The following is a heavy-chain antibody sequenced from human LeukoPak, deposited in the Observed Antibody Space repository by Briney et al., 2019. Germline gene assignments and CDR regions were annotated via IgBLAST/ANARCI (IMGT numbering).Heavy chain of an antibody. CDR2: IYHSGST. CDR3: ARGLLWFGTNWYFDR. V-gene: IGHV4-4*02. Sequence: PSETLSLTCAVSGGSISSNDWWSWVRQPPGKGLEWIGEIYHSGSTNYNPSLKSRVTISVDKSKNQFSLNLSSVTAADTAVYYCARGLLWFGTNWYFDRWGRGTLVTVSS. D-gene: IGHD3-10*01. J-gene: IGHJ2*01. CDR1: GGSISSNDW.